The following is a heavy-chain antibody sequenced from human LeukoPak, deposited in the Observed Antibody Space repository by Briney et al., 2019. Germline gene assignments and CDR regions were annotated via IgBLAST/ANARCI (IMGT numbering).Heavy chain of an antibody. CDR1: GFTFSSHG. D-gene: IGHD7-27*01. CDR2: VGGNAHTK. CDR3: ANSKLGELDY. V-gene: IGHV3-33*03. J-gene: IGHJ4*01. Sequence: PGGSLRLSCAASGFTFSSHGMHWVRQAPGKGLEWVAVVGGNAHTKFYADSVKGRLTISRDNAENSLYLQMNSLRGEDTAVYYCANSKLGELDYWGQGTLVTVSS.